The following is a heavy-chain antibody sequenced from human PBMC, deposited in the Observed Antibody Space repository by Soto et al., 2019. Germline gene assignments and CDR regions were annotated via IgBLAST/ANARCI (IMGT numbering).Heavy chain of an antibody. CDR3: AKEWVYDSSGWSFDY. CDR2: ISYDGSNK. CDR1: GFTFSSYG. D-gene: IGHD3-22*01. Sequence: QVQLVESGGGVVQPGRSLRLSCAASGFTFSSYGMHWVRQAPGKGLEWVAVISYDGSNKYYADSVKGRFTISRDNSKNTLYLQMNSLRAEDTAVYYCAKEWVYDSSGWSFDYWGQGTLDTASS. V-gene: IGHV3-30*18. J-gene: IGHJ4*02.